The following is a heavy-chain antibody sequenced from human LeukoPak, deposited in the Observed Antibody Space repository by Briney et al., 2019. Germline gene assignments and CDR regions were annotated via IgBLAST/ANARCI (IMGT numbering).Heavy chain of an antibody. CDR3: ARDRSFYYDSSGLPDAFDI. V-gene: IGHV3-11*01. J-gene: IGHJ3*02. Sequence: GGSLRLSCAASGFTFSDYYMSWIRQAPGKGLEWVSYISSSGSTIYYADSVKGRFTISRDNAKNSLYLRMNSLRAEDTAVYYCARDRSFYYDSSGLPDAFDIWGQGTMVTVSS. CDR2: ISSSGSTI. D-gene: IGHD3-22*01. CDR1: GFTFSDYY.